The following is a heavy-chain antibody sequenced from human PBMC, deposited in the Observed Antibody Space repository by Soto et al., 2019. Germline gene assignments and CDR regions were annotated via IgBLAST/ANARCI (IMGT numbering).Heavy chain of an antibody. J-gene: IGHJ6*02. CDR2: IKQDGSEK. V-gene: IGHV3-7*01. CDR3: ARGGRAVAGTGYYYYYGMDV. D-gene: IGHD6-19*01. CDR1: GFTFSSYW. Sequence: LRLSCAASGFTFSSYWMSWVRQALGKGQEWVANIKQDGSEKYYVDSVKGRFTISRDNAKNSLYLQMNSLRVEDTAVYYCARGGRAVAGTGYYYYYGMDVWGQGTTVTVSS.